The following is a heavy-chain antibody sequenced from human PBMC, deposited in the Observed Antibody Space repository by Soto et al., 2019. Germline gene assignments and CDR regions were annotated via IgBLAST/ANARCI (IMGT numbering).Heavy chain of an antibody. Sequence: GGSLRLSCAASGFTISNSWMNWVRQAPGKGLEWVANIKQDGSEEYYVDSVKGRFTISRDNAKNSLYLQMNSLRAEDPAVYYCASRTATIPRNDYWGQGTLVTVSS. V-gene: IGHV3-7*01. CDR1: GFTISNSW. CDR2: IKQDGSEE. J-gene: IGHJ4*02. D-gene: IGHD6-25*01. CDR3: ASRTATIPRNDY.